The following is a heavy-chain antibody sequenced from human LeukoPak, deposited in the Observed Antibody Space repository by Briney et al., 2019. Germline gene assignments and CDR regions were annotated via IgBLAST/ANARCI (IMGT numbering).Heavy chain of an antibody. CDR2: ISYDGSNK. CDR1: GFTFSSYG. CDR3: VKVISPIGQWSTFDY. J-gene: IGHJ4*02. D-gene: IGHD2-15*01. V-gene: IGHV3-30*18. Sequence: GGSLRLSCAASGFTFSSYGMHWVRQAPGKGLEWVAVISYDGSNKYYADSVKGRFTISRDNSKNTLYLQMNSLRAEDTAVYYCVKVISPIGQWSTFDYWGQGTLVTVSS.